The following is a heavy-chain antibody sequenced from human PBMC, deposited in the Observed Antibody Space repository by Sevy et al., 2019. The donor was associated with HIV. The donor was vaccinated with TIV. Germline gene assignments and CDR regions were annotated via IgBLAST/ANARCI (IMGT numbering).Heavy chain of an antibody. CDR3: AGHVPPYYYGSGSLDY. CDR1: GGSISSSSYY. V-gene: IGHV4-39*01. J-gene: IGHJ4*02. CDR2: IYYSGST. Sequence: SETLSLTCIVSGGSISSSSYYWGWIRQPPGKGLEWIGSIYYSGSTYSNPSLKSRVTISVDTSKNQFSLKLSSVTAADTAVYYCAGHVPPYYYGSGSLDYWGQGTLVTVSS. D-gene: IGHD3-10*01.